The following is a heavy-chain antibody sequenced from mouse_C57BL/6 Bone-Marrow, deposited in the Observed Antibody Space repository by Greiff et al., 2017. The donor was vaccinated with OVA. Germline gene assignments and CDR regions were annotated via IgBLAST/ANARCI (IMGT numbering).Heavy chain of an antibody. D-gene: IGHD4-1*02. CDR3: ASPQLGEGY. Sequence: EVQLQQSGPELVKPGASVKMSCKASGYTFTDYNMHWVKQSHGKSLEWIGYINPKNGGTSYNQKFKGKATLTVNKSSSTAYMELRSLTSEDSAVYYCASPQLGEGYWGQGTTLTVSS. J-gene: IGHJ2*01. V-gene: IGHV1-22*01. CDR1: GYTFTDYN. CDR2: INPKNGGT.